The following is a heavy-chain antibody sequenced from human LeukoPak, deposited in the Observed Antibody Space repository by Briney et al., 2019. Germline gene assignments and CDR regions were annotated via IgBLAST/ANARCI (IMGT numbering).Heavy chain of an antibody. V-gene: IGHV2-70*01. CDR2: IDWDDDK. CDR1: GFSLSTSGMC. D-gene: IGHD3-22*01. CDR3: ARTPGYYDSSGYFPAFDY. J-gene: IGHJ4*02. Sequence: SGPTLVNPTQTLTLTCTFSGFSLSTSGMCVSWIRQPPGKALEWLALIDWDDDKYYSTSPKTRLTISKDTSKNQVVLTMTNMDPVDTATYYCARTPGYYDSSGYFPAFDYWGQGTLVTVSS.